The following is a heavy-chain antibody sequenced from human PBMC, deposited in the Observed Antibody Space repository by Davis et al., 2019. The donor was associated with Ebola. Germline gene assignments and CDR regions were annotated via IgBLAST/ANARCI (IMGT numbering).Heavy chain of an antibody. V-gene: IGHV1-8*01. Sequence: ASVKVSCKASGYTFTNYDVHWVRQGTGQGLEWIGWMNPNSGNTGYGQKFQGRVTMTRNISITTAYLELSSLGSEDTAVYYCARRVGSRSGFDYWGQGTLVTVSS. CDR1: GYTFTNYD. CDR2: MNPNSGNT. CDR3: ARRVGSRSGFDY. J-gene: IGHJ4*02. D-gene: IGHD1-26*01.